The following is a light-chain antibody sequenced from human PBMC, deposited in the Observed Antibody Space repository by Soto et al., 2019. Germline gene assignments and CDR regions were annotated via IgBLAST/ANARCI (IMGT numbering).Light chain of an antibody. Sequence: EIVLTQSPGTLSLSPGERATLSCRASQSISSSYLAWYQQKPGQAPRLVIYGASSRATGIPHRFSGSGSGSDFALTISILEPVDVAGYYCQQYDSSPYTFGQGTKLQIK. V-gene: IGKV3-20*01. CDR1: QSISSSY. CDR2: GAS. J-gene: IGKJ2*01. CDR3: QQYDSSPYT.